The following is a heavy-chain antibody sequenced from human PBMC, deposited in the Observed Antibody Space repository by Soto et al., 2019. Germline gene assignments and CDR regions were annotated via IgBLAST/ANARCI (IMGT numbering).Heavy chain of an antibody. Sequence: EVQLVESGGGLVQPGGSLRLSCAASGFTFSSYWMSWVRQAPGKGLEWVANIKQEGSEKSYVYSVKGRFTISRDNAKNSLYLQMNSPRAEDTAVYYWAREKGGYEYDYWGQGTLVTVAS. V-gene: IGHV3-7*01. CDR1: GFTFSSYW. D-gene: IGHD5-12*01. CDR3: AREKGGYEYDY. J-gene: IGHJ4*02. CDR2: IKQEGSEK.